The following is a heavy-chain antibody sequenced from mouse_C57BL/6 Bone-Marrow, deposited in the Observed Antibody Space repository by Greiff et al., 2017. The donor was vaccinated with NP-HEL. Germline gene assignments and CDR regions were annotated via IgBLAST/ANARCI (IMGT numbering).Heavy chain of an antibody. CDR2: IYPGDGDT. J-gene: IGHJ2*01. D-gene: IGHD3-2*02. V-gene: IGHV1-82*01. CDR3: ARSPLDSSGPRY. CDR1: GYAFSSSW. Sequence: QVQLKESGPELVKPGASVKISCKASGYAFSSSWMNWVKQRPGKGLEWIGRIYPGDGDTNYNGKFKGKATLTADKSSSTAYMQLSSLTSEDSAVYCCARSPLDSSGPRYWGQGTTLTVSS.